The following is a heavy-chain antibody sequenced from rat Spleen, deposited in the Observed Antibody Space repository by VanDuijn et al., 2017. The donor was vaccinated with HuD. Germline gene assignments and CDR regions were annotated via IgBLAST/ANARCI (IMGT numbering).Heavy chain of an antibody. CDR1: GFTFSNYY. CDR2: ITNSGGST. J-gene: IGHJ2*01. V-gene: IGHV5-27*01. CDR3: TRGSNYFDY. Sequence: EVQLVESGGGLVQPGRSLKLSCAASGFTFSNYYMAWVRQAPTKGLEGVASITNSGGSTYYRDSVKGRFTISRDNAKSTLYLQMNSLRSEDTATYYCTRGSNYFDYWGQGVMVTVSS.